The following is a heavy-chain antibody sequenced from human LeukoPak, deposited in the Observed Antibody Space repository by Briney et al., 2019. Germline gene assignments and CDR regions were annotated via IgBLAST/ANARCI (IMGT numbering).Heavy chain of an antibody. V-gene: IGHV3-7*03. CDR1: GFTFSSYW. J-gene: IGHJ3*02. Sequence: GGSLRLSCAASGFTFSSYWMSWVRQAPGKGLEWVANIKKDGSEKYYVDSVKGRFTISRDNAKNSLYLQMNSLRAEDTALYYCAREGPGDSSGYYYYAFDIWGQGTMVTVSS. CDR2: IKKDGSEK. CDR3: AREGPGDSSGYYYYAFDI. D-gene: IGHD3-22*01.